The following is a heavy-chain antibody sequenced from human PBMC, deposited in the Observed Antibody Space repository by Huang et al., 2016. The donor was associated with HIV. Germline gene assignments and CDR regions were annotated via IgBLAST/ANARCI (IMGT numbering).Heavy chain of an antibody. CDR1: GGPFNGFL. V-gene: IGHV4-34*02. Sequence: QVLLQQWGAGVLKPSETLSLTCGVSGGPFNGFLWSWIRQSPGKGREWIGESNYSGNTTYNPPLKSGCSMSVDTSKRQFSLSLKSVTAADTAVYFCARARLLLPFDYWGQGALVAVSS. CDR2: SNYSGNT. D-gene: IGHD2-15*01. CDR3: ARARLLLPFDY. J-gene: IGHJ4*02.